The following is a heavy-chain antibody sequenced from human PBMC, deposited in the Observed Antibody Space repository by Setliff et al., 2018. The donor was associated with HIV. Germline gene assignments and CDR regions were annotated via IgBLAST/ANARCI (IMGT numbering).Heavy chain of an antibody. J-gene: IGHJ4*02. Sequence: ASVKVSCKASGYTFTDYYLHWVRRAPGQGPEWMGRINPNSGGSSYAQKFQGRVTMTRDTSISTAYMELSRLTSDDTAVYYCAKDVVVVTAAHFYFDYWGQGTLVTVSS. V-gene: IGHV1-2*06. D-gene: IGHD2-2*01. CDR1: GYTFTDYY. CDR2: INPNSGGS. CDR3: AKDVVVVTAAHFYFDY.